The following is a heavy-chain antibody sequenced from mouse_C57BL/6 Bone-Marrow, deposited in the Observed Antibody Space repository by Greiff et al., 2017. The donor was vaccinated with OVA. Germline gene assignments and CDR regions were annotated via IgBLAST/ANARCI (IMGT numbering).Heavy chain of an antibody. Sequence: QVQLQQPGAELVKPGASVKMSCKASGYTFTSYWITWVKQRPGQGLEWIGDIYPGSGSTNYNEKFKSKATLTVDTSSSTAYMQLSSLTSEDSAVYYCARMSLITTVVAPFDYWGQGTTLTVSS. V-gene: IGHV1-55*01. CDR3: ARMSLITTVVAPFDY. CDR2: IYPGSGST. CDR1: GYTFTSYW. D-gene: IGHD1-1*01. J-gene: IGHJ2*01.